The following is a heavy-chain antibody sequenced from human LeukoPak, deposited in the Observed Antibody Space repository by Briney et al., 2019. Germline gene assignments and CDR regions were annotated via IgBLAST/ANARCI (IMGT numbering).Heavy chain of an antibody. CDR1: GFTFSSYA. Sequence: GRSLRLSCSASGFTFSSYAMHWVRQAPGKGLELGAVISYDGTNKYFADSVKGRFTISRDNSNNTRYLQVNGLRAEDTAVYYCAKDGCRINRCHVLVDPWGQGTLVTVSS. CDR3: AKDGCRINRCHVLVDP. V-gene: IGHV3-30*18. D-gene: IGHD2-2*01. CDR2: ISYDGTNK. J-gene: IGHJ5*02.